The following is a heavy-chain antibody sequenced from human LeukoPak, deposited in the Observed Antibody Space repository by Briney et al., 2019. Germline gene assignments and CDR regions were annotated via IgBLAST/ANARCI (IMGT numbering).Heavy chain of an antibody. D-gene: IGHD3-3*01. CDR2: IIPIFGTA. CDR3: ARSIGVVMSGYYYYYYMDV. CDR1: GGTFSSYA. Sequence: SVKVSCKASGGTFSSYAISWVRQAPGQGLEWMGGIIPIFGTANYAQKFQGRVTITTDESTSTAYMELSSLRSEDTAVYYCARSIGVVMSGYYYYYYMDVWGKGTTVTVSS. J-gene: IGHJ6*03. V-gene: IGHV1-69*05.